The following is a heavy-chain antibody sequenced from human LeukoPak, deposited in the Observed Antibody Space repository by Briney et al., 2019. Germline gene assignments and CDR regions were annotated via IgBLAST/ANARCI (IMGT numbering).Heavy chain of an antibody. D-gene: IGHD3-3*01. CDR2: ISAYNGNT. V-gene: IGHV1-18*04. CDR3: ARRSVLNAFDI. J-gene: IGHJ3*02. Sequence: WASVKVSCKASGYTFTGYYIHWVRQAPGQGLEWMGWISAYNGNTNYAQKLQGRVTMTTDTSTSTAYMELRSLRSDDTAVYYCARRSVLNAFDIWGQGTMVTVSS. CDR1: GYTFTGYY.